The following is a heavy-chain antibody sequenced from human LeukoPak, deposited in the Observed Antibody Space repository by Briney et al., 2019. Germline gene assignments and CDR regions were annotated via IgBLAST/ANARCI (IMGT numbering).Heavy chain of an antibody. CDR1: GFTFSSYG. Sequence: GGSLRLSCAASGFTFSSYGMHWVRQAPGKGLEWVAFIRYDGSNKYCADSVKGRFTISRDNSKNTLYLQINSLRAEDTAVYYCAKDRAAAGPFDYWGQGTLVTVSS. D-gene: IGHD6-13*01. J-gene: IGHJ4*02. V-gene: IGHV3-30*02. CDR2: IRYDGSNK. CDR3: AKDRAAAGPFDY.